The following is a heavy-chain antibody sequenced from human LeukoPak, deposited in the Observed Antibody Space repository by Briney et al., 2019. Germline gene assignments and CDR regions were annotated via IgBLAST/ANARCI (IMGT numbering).Heavy chain of an antibody. V-gene: IGHV3-21*01. Sequence: GGSLRLSCAASGFTFSSYSTNWVRQAPGKGLEWVSSISSSSSYIYYADSVKGRFTISRDNAKNSLYLQMNSLRAEDTAVYYCARGDSGYYYGSGSQNNWFDPWGQGTLVTVSS. CDR1: GFTFSSYS. J-gene: IGHJ5*02. CDR3: ARGDSGYYYGSGSQNNWFDP. CDR2: ISSSSSYI. D-gene: IGHD3-10*01.